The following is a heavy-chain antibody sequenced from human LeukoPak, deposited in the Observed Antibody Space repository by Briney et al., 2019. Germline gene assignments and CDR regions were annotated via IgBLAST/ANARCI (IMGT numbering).Heavy chain of an antibody. CDR2: IYYSGST. Sequence: SETLSLTCTVSGGSISSYYWSWIRQPPGKGLECIGYIYYSGSTNYNPSLKSRVTTSVDTSKNQFSLKLSSVTAADTAVYYCARRTYFYDSSGYYFDYWGQGTLATVSS. V-gene: IGHV4-59*01. CDR3: ARRTYFYDSSGYYFDY. J-gene: IGHJ4*02. CDR1: GGSISSYY. D-gene: IGHD3-22*01.